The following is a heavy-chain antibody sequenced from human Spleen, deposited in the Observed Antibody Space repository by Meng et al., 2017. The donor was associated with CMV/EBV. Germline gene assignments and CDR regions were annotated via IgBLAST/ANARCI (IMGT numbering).Heavy chain of an antibody. CDR3: AKDWGATGTSFDC. Sequence: AASGFIFSNYGMIWVRQAPGKGLEWVAFIRYDGRNNNYADSMKGRFAISRDNSKNTVYLQIDSLTTEDTAVYYCAKDWGATGTSFDCWGQGTVVTVSS. J-gene: IGHJ4*02. CDR1: GFIFSNYG. D-gene: IGHD1-7*01. V-gene: IGHV3-30*02. CDR2: IRYDGRNN.